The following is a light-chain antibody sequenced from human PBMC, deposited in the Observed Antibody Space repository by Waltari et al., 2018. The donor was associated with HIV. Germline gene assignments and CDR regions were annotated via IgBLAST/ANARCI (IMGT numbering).Light chain of an antibody. V-gene: IGLV2-14*01. J-gene: IGLJ2*01. CDR1: TSDVGGYDY. Sequence: QSALTQPASVSGSPGQSITISCTGTTSDVGGYDYVSWYQQHPGKVPKLIIYEVTSRPSGVSKRFSGSKSGNTASLTISGLQPEDEADYYCSSFTSSDTPVVFGGGTKLTVL. CDR2: EVT. CDR3: SSFTSSDTPVV.